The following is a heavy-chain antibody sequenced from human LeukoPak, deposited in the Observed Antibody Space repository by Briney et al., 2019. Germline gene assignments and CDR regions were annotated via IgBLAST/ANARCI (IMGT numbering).Heavy chain of an antibody. CDR1: GFTFSSYD. J-gene: IGHJ6*02. D-gene: IGHD5-12*01. CDR3: ARGSPNVDIVDQTPGYYGMDV. V-gene: IGHV3-13*01. Sequence: PGGSLRLSCAASGFTFSSYDMHWVRQATGKGLEWVSAIGTAGDTYYPGSVKGRFTISRENAKNSLYLQMNSLRAGDTAVYYCARGSPNVDIVDQTPGYYGMDVWGQGTTVTVSS. CDR2: IGTAGDT.